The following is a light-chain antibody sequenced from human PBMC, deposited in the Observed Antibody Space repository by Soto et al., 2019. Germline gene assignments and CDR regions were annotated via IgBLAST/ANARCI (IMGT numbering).Light chain of an antibody. CDR3: QQYDDLPIT. J-gene: IGKJ5*01. V-gene: IGKV1-33*01. Sequence: DIQLTHFPSFLSASVGDRVTITCRASQTVTRYLHWFQQKPGKAPKLVIFGATNLQTGVSSRFRGSGSGTEFSFNITSLQPEDVATYYCQQYDDLPITFGQGTRLEIK. CDR2: GAT. CDR1: QTVTRY.